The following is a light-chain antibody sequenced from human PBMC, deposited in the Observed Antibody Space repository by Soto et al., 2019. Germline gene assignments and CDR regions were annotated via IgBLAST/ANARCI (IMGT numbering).Light chain of an antibody. CDR2: DVN. V-gene: IGLV2-11*01. J-gene: IGLJ2*01. CDR1: SSDVGGYNY. CDR3: CSYAGL. Sequence: QSALTQPRSVSGSPGQSVAISCAGTSSDVGGYNYVSWYQQYPGKAPKLMIYDVNKRPSGVPDRFSGSKSGNTASLTISGLQAEDEADYYCCSYAGLFGGGTKVTVL.